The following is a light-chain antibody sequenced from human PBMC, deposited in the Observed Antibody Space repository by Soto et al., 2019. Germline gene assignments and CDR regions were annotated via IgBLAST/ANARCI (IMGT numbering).Light chain of an antibody. J-gene: IGKJ4*01. Sequence: EIVVTQSPATLSVSPGERATLSYRASQSVGNNFAWYQQKPGQAPRLLIFATSTRATGVPARFSGSGSGTEFTLTISSLQPEDFAVYYCQQYGDWPLTFGGGAKVEIE. V-gene: IGKV3-15*01. CDR1: QSVGNN. CDR2: ATS. CDR3: QQYGDWPLT.